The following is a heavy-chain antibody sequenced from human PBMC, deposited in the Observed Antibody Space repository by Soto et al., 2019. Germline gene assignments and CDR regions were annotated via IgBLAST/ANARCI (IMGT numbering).Heavy chain of an antibody. D-gene: IGHD3-3*01. V-gene: IGHV4-30-4*01. Sequence: PSETLSLTCTLSGGSISRGDYYWSWIRQPPGKGLEWIGYIYYSGSTYYNPSLKSRVTISVDTSKNQFSLKLSSVAAADTAMYYCARDNILGILYGGMDVWGQGTTVTVSS. CDR3: ARDNILGILYGGMDV. CDR2: IYYSGST. J-gene: IGHJ6*02. CDR1: GGSISRGDYY.